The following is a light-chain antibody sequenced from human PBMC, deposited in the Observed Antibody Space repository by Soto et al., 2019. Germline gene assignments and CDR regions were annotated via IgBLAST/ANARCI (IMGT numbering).Light chain of an antibody. J-gene: IGLJ2*01. CDR1: SSDVGGYNF. V-gene: IGLV2-8*01. CDR3: TSYTSRNDFVV. Sequence: QPVLTQPPSASGSPGRSVTISCTGTSSDVGGYNFVSWYQQHPGKAPKLLVYEVYKRPSGVPDRFSGSKSGNRASLTVSGLQAEDEADYYCTSYTSRNDFVVFGGGTKLTVL. CDR2: EVY.